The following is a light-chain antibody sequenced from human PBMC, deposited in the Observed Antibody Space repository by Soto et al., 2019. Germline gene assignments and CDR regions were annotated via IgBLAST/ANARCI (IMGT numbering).Light chain of an antibody. CDR3: QKFNAGPT. CDR1: QAISKY. V-gene: IGKV1-27*01. Sequence: DIQMTQSPSSLSASVGDRVTITCRASQAISKYLAWYQQKPGKVSTLRISAASTLQSGVPTRFSGSGSGTDFTLTISSLQPVDVATYSCQKFNAGPTFGRPTKVEI. J-gene: IGKJ4*01. CDR2: AAS.